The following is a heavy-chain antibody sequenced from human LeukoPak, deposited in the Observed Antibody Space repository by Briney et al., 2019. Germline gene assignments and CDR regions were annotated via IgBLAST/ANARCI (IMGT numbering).Heavy chain of an antibody. CDR1: GGSISSYY. CDR3: ARHTVTTDFDY. CDR2: IYYSGST. D-gene: IGHD4-17*01. J-gene: IGHJ4*02. V-gene: IGHV4-59*08. Sequence: PSETLSLTCTVSGGSISSYYWSWIRQPPGKGLEWIGYIYYSGSTNYNPSLKSRVTISVDTSKNQFSLKLSSVTAADTAVYYCARHTVTTDFDYWGQGTLATVSS.